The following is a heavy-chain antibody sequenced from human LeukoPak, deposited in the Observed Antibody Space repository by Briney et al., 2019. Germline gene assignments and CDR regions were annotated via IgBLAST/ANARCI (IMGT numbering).Heavy chain of an antibody. CDR2: ISGYNVNT. J-gene: IGHJ5*02. V-gene: IGHV1-18*01. CDR1: GYTFTTYG. D-gene: IGHD3-16*01. CDR3: ARTSHESVLYWSDP. Sequence: ASVKVSCKASGYTFTTYGIGWVRQAPGQGLEWMGWISGYNVNTNYAQKFQGRVTMTTDTSTSTAYMELRSLRSDDTAVYYCARTSHESVLYWSDPWGQGTLVNVSS.